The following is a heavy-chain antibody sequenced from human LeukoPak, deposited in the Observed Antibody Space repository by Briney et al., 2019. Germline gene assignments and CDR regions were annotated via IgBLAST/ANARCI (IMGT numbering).Heavy chain of an antibody. CDR1: GGTFSSYA. CDR2: IIPIFGTA. J-gene: IGHJ3*02. V-gene: IGHV1-69*05. CDR3: ARDEDMPTVTIRQRAFDI. Sequence: SVKVSCKASGGTFSSYAISWVRQAPGQGLEWMGGIIPIFGTANYAQKFQGRVTITTDESTSTAYMELSSLRSEDTAVYYCARDEDMPTVTIRQRAFDIWGQGTMVTVSS. D-gene: IGHD4-17*01.